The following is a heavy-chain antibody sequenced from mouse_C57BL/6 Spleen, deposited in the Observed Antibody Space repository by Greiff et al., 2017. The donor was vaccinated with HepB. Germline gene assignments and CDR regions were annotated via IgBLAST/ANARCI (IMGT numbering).Heavy chain of an antibody. J-gene: IGHJ2*01. D-gene: IGHD2-10*01. Sequence: EVKLMESGEGLVKPGGSLKLSCAASGFTFSSYAMSWVRQTPEKRLEWVAYISSGGDYIYYADTVKGRFTISRDKARNTLYLQMSSLKSEDTAMYYCTSALLGGNYFDYWGQGTTLTVSS. CDR1: GFTFSSYA. V-gene: IGHV5-9-1*02. CDR3: TSALLGGNYFDY. CDR2: ISSGGDYI.